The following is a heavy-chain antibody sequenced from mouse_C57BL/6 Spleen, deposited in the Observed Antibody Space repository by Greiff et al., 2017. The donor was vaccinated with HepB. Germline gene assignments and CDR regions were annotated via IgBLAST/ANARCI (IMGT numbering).Heavy chain of an antibody. CDR1: GYTFTSYW. J-gene: IGHJ4*01. CDR2: IDPADSYT. Sequence: QVQLQQPGAELVKPGASVKLSCKASGYTFTSYWMQWVKQRPGKGLEWIGEIDPADSYTNYNQKFKGKATLTVDTSSSTDYMQLSSLTSDDSSVYYCARLPIYYYAMDYWGQGTSVTVSS. CDR3: ARLPIYYYAMDY. V-gene: IGHV1-50*01.